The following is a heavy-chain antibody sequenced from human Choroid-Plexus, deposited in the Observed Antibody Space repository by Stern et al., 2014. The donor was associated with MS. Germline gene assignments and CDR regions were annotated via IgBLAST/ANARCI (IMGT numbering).Heavy chain of an antibody. V-gene: IGHV3-30*18. CDR2: ISYDGSDK. CDR3: AKDRQWSTYFFDY. CDR1: GFTFSNFG. D-gene: IGHD2-15*01. J-gene: IGHJ4*02. Sequence: QVQLVQSGGGVAQPGRPLILSCAASGFTFSNFGMHWVRQAPGKGLEWGALISYDGSDKYYADSVKGRFTIFRDNSKNTLYMHMNSLRAADTAVYYCAKDRQWSTYFFDYWGQGSLVTVSS.